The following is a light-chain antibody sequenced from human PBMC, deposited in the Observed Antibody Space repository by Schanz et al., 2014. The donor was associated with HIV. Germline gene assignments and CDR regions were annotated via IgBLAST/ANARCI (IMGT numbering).Light chain of an antibody. Sequence: DIQMTQSPSSLSASIGDRVTITCRASQGISSYLAWYQQQPGKVPKLLIYDASTLQSGVPSRFSGSGSGTDFTLTISSLQTEDFATYYCLQSYGTLTFGQGTRLDIK. V-gene: IGKV1-27*01. CDR2: DAS. CDR1: QGISSY. CDR3: LQSYGTLT. J-gene: IGKJ5*01.